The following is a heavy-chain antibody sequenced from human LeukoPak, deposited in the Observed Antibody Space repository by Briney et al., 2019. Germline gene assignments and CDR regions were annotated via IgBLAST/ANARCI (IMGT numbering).Heavy chain of an antibody. J-gene: IGHJ3*02. Sequence: GRSLRLSCAASGFTFSSYAMHWVRQAPGKGLEWVAVISYDGSNKYYADSVKGRFTISRDNSKNTLYLQMNSLRAEDTAVYYCARDLMRVHDAFDIWGQGTMVTVSS. D-gene: IGHD2-8*01. CDR2: ISYDGSNK. CDR3: ARDLMRVHDAFDI. V-gene: IGHV3-30*04. CDR1: GFTFSSYA.